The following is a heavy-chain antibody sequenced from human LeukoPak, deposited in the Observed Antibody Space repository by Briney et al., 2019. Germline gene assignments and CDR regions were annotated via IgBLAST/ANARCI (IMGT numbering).Heavy chain of an antibody. J-gene: IGHJ4*02. CDR3: ARNGPYYGSGSYSFDY. CDR2: TNSDGSST. V-gene: IGHV3-74*01. CDR1: GFTFSSYG. Sequence: GGSLRLSCAASGFTFSSYGMHWVRQAPGKGLVWVSRTNSDGSSTSYADSVKGRFTISRDNAKNTLYLQMNSLRVEDTAVYYCARNGPYYGSGSYSFDYWGQGILVTVSS. D-gene: IGHD3-10*01.